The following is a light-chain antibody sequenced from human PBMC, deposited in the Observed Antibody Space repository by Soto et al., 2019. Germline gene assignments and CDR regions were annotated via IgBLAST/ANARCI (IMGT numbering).Light chain of an antibody. V-gene: IGKV1-39*01. CDR2: AAS. J-gene: IGKJ1*01. CDR3: QQSYSTPWT. CDR1: QSISSY. Sequence: DIQMTQSPSSLSASVGDRVTITCRASQSISSYLNWYQQKPGKAPKLLIYAASSLQSWVPLRFSGSRPGTDFTLTISSLQPEDFATYYCQQSYSTPWTFGQGTKVEIK.